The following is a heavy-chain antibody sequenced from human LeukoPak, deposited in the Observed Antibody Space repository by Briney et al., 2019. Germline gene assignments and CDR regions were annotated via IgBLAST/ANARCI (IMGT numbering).Heavy chain of an antibody. V-gene: IGHV1-46*01. CDR2: ISPSGGST. J-gene: IGHJ4*02. CDR3: ARNYYDSSGYFVRFPIDY. CDR1: GYTFTSYY. Sequence: ASVKVSCKASGYTFTSYYMHWVRQAPGQGLEWMGIISPSGGSTSYAQKFQGRVTMTRDMSTSTVYMELSSLRSEDTAVYYCARNYYDSSGYFVRFPIDYWGQGTLVTVSS. D-gene: IGHD3-22*01.